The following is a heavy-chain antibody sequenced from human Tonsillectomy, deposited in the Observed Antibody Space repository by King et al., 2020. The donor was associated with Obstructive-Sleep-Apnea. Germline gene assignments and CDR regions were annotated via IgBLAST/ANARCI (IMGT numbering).Heavy chain of an antibody. J-gene: IGHJ6*02. CDR3: ARETNALLLFGESGNGLDV. CDR1: GFTLSPFA. V-gene: IGHV3-30*04. D-gene: IGHD3-10*01. Sequence: VQLVESGGGVVQPGRSLRLSCAASGFTLSPFAMHWVRQAPGKGLEWVALISYDGNNKYYADSVKGRFTISRDNSKNTLNLQMNSLRPEDTAVYYWARETNALLLFGESGNGLDVWGQGTTVTVSS. CDR2: ISYDGNNK.